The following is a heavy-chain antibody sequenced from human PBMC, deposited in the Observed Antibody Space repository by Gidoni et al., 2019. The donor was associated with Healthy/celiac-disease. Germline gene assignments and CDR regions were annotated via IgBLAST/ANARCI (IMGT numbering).Heavy chain of an antibody. Sequence: QVQLVQSGAEVKKPGASVKVSCKASGYTFTDYYMHWVRQAPGQGLEWMGWINPNSGGTNYAQKFQGRVTMTRDTSISTAYMELSRLRSDDTAVYYCARWLVAGYYYYGMDVWGQGTTVTVSS. CDR1: GYTFTDYY. CDR2: INPNSGGT. CDR3: ARWLVAGYYYYGMDV. D-gene: IGHD6-19*01. V-gene: IGHV1-2*02. J-gene: IGHJ6*02.